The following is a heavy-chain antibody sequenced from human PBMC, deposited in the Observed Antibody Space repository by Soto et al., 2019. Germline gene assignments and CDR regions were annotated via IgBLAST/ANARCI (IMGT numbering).Heavy chain of an antibody. D-gene: IGHD1-26*01. CDR1: GFTLNNYS. V-gene: IGHV3-21*01. Sequence: PGGSLIRSCAASGFTLNNYSMNWVRQSPGNGLGLSSSISSSGSYIYYADSVKGIFTISREKAKKSLYLQMNSLRAEGTGVYYCATLEGRSGIYRLDYWAQGTLVHVSS. CDR3: ATLEGRSGIYRLDY. CDR2: ISSSGSYI. J-gene: IGHJ4*02.